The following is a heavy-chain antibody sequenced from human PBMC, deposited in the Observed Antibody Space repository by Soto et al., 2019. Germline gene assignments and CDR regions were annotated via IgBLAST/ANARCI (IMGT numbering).Heavy chain of an antibody. CDR3: ARSSITGNKEDYYYYYGMDV. D-gene: IGHD1-20*01. Sequence: SQTLSLTCAISGDSVSSNSAAWNWIRQSPSRGLEWLGRTYYRSKWYNDYAVSVKSRITINPDTSKNQFSLQLNSVTPEDTAVYYCARSSITGNKEDYYYYYGMDVWGQGTTVTVSS. J-gene: IGHJ6*02. CDR1: GDSVSSNSAA. V-gene: IGHV6-1*01. CDR2: TYYRSKWYN.